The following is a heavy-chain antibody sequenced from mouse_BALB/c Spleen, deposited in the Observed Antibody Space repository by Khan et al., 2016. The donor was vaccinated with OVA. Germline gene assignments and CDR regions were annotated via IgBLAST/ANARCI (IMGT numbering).Heavy chain of an antibody. D-gene: IGHD2-14*01. CDR2: INPSNGYT. CDR3: AREGAYYRSDGWFSY. CDR1: GYTFTTYT. Sequence: QVQLQQPGAELARPGASVKMSCKASGYTFTTYTMHWVKQRPGQGLEWIGYINPSNGYTNYNQKFKDKSTLTADKSSSTAYMQLSSLPSDYSAVYYCAREGAYYRSDGWFSYWGQGTLVTVSA. V-gene: IGHV1-4*01. J-gene: IGHJ3*01.